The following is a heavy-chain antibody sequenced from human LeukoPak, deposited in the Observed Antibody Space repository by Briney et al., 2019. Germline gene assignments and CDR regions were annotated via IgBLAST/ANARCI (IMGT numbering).Heavy chain of an antibody. J-gene: IGHJ4*02. CDR2: ISSSGGTI. CDR1: GFTFSSYE. CDR3: ASGDILTGTLDY. V-gene: IGHV3-48*03. D-gene: IGHD3-9*01. Sequence: PGGSLRLSCAASGFTFSSYEMNWVRQAPGKGLEWVSYISSSGGTIYYADSVKGRFTISRDNAKNSLYLQMNSLRAEDTAVYYCASGDILTGTLDYWGQGTLVTVSS.